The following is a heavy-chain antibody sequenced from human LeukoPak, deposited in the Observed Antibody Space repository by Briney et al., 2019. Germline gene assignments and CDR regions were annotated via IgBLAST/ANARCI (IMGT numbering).Heavy chain of an antibody. Sequence: GGSLRLSCAASGFTLSSSAISLSRQAPGKGLDWVSPISASGGSRYSADSMKGRFTISRDNSKNTLYLQMNSLRTEDTAMYYCARACTAGSCYLVACYICGQGTMVTVSS. V-gene: IGHV3-23*01. CDR1: GFTLSSSA. CDR3: ARACTAGSCYLVACYI. CDR2: ISASGGSR. D-gene: IGHD2-15*01. J-gene: IGHJ3*02.